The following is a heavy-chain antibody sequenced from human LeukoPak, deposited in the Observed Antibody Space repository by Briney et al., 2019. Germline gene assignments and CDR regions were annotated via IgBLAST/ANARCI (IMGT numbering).Heavy chain of an antibody. V-gene: IGHV3-21*04. CDR1: GFTFSSYS. Sequence: GSLRLSCAASGFTFSSYSMNWVRQAPGKGLEWVSSISSSSSYIYYADSVKGRFTISRDNAKNSLYLQMNSLRAEDMALYYCAKDRGAALPYYMDVWGKGTTVTVSS. CDR3: AKDRGAALPYYMDV. D-gene: IGHD6-13*01. CDR2: ISSSSSYI. J-gene: IGHJ6*03.